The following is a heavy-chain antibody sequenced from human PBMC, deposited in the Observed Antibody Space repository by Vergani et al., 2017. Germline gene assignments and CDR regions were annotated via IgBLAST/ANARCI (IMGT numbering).Heavy chain of an antibody. CDR2: ISWNSGSI. D-gene: IGHD6-13*01. V-gene: IGHV3-9*01. CDR3: AKGGGSWYRIDY. CDR1: GFTFDDYA. J-gene: IGHJ4*02. Sequence: EVQLLESGGGLVQPGRSLRLSCAASGFTFDDYAMHWVRQAPGKGLEWVSGISWNSGSIGYADSVKGRFTISRDNAKNSLYLQMNSLRAEDTALYYCAKGGGSWYRIDYWGQGTLVTVSS.